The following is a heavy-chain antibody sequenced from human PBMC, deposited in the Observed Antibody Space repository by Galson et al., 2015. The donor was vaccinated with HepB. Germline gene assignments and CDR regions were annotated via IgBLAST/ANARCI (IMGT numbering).Heavy chain of an antibody. D-gene: IGHD6-13*01. CDR2: ISGYSGNT. J-gene: IGHJ4*02. V-gene: IGHV1-18*01. CDR3: ARDRVATASAGTLFDY. Sequence: SVKVSCKASGYTFNLYGISWLRQARGQGLEWMGWISGYSGNTKSAQRLQDRVIMTADTSTRTAYMELRSLTSDDTAVYFCARDRVATASAGTLFDYWGQGTLVTVSS. CDR1: GYTFNLYG.